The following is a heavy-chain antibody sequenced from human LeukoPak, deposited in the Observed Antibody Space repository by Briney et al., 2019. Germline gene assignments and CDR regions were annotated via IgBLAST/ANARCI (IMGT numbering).Heavy chain of an antibody. CDR2: ISGSGGST. CDR3: AKGGIAVAAFDY. CDR1: GFTFSSYA. V-gene: IGHV3-23*01. Sequence: QSGGSLRLSCAASGFTFSSYAMSGVRQAPGKGVGWVSAISGSGGSTYYADSVKGRFTISRDNSKNTLYLQMNSLRAEDTAVYYCAKGGIAVAAFDYWGQGTLVTVSS. D-gene: IGHD6-19*01. J-gene: IGHJ4*02.